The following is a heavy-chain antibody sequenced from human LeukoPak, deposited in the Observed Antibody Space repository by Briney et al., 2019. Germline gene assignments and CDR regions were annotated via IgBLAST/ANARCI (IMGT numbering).Heavy chain of an antibody. CDR3: ARGVQYVVSQHGNWFDP. CDR2: IYYSGST. J-gene: IGHJ5*02. CDR1: GGSISSGGYS. Sequence: SETLSLTCAVSGGSISSGGYSWSWIRQPPRKGLEWIGYIYYSGSTYYNPSLKSRVTISVDRSKNQFSLKLSSVTAADTAVYYCARGVQYVVSQHGNWFDPWGQGTLVTVSS. V-gene: IGHV4-30-2*01. D-gene: IGHD1-1*01.